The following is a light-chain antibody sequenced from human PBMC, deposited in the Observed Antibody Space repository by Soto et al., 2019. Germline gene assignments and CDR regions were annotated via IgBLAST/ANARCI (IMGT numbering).Light chain of an antibody. CDR3: SSYTRSSNAV. CDR1: SSDVGGYNH. J-gene: IGLJ1*01. V-gene: IGLV2-14*01. CDR2: DVS. Sequence: QSALTQPASVSGSPGQSITISCTGTSSDVGGYNHVSWYQQHPGKAPKVMMYDVSNRPSGVSSRFSGSKSGNTASLTISGLQAEDEADYYCSSYTRSSNAVFGTGTKVTVL.